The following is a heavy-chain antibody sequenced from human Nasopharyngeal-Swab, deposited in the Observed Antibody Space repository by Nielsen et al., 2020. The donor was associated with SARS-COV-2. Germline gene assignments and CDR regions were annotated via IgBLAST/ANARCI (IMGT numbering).Heavy chain of an antibody. V-gene: IGHV3-23*01. J-gene: IGHJ4*02. CDR2: ISGSGGST. D-gene: IGHD4-11*01. CDR1: GFTFSSYA. Sequence: GGSLRLSCAASGFTFSSYAMSWVRQAPGKGLEWVSAISGSGGSTYYADSVKGRFTISRDNSKNTLYLQMNSLRAENTAVYYCAKVPSTVTTLPPDYWGQGTLVTVSS. CDR3: AKVPSTVTTLPPDY.